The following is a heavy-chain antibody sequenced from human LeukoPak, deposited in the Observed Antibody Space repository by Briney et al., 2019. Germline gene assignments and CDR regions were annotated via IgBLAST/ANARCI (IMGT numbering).Heavy chain of an antibody. V-gene: IGHV7-4-1*02. D-gene: IGHD6-19*01. CDR1: GYTFTSYA. J-gene: IGHJ4*02. CDR2: INTNTGNP. Sequence: ASVKVSCKASGYTFTSYAMNWVRQAPGQGLEWMGWINTNTGNPTCAQGFTGRFVFSLDTSVSTAYLQISSLKAEDTAVYYCASTHLPYIAVADYWGQGTLVTVSS. CDR3: ASTHLPYIAVADY.